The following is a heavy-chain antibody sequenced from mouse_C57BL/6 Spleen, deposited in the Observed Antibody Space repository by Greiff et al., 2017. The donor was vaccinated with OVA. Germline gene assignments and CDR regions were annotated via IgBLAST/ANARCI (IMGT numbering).Heavy chain of an antibody. Sequence: QVQLQQPGAELVRPGTSVKLSCKASGYTFTSYWMHWVKQRPGQGLEWIGVIDPSDSYTNYNQKFKGKATLTVDTSSSTAYMQLSSLTSEDSAVYYCARGGTGPHFDYWGQGTTLTVSS. J-gene: IGHJ2*01. CDR1: GYTFTSYW. D-gene: IGHD4-1*01. CDR2: IDPSDSYT. V-gene: IGHV1-59*01. CDR3: ARGGTGPHFDY.